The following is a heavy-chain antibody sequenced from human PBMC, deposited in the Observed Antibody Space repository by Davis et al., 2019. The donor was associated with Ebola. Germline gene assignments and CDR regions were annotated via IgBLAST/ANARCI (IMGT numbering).Heavy chain of an antibody. Sequence: PGGSLRLSCAVSGFTFSSYWMHWVRQAPGKGLVWVSRINSNGGNILYADFVEGRFTISRDNAKNTLYLQMNRLRVEDTAVYYCGRSPVYSGIPRGHFNLWGRGTLVTVSS. CDR2: INSNGGNI. CDR1: GFTFSSYW. V-gene: IGHV3-74*01. CDR3: GRSPVYSGIPRGHFNL. J-gene: IGHJ2*01. D-gene: IGHD5-12*01.